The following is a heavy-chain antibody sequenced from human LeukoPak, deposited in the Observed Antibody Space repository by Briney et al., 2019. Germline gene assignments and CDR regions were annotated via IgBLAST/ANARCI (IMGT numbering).Heavy chain of an antibody. CDR2: ISGSGGST. CDR1: GFTFSSYA. Sequence: GGSLRLSCAASGFTFSSYAMSWVRQAPGKGLEWVSAISGSGGSTYYADSVKGRFTISRDNAKNTLYLQMNSLRAEDTAVYYCARAKDSYYYYYIDVWGKGTTVTVSS. CDR3: ARAKDSYYYYYIDV. J-gene: IGHJ6*03. V-gene: IGHV3-23*01.